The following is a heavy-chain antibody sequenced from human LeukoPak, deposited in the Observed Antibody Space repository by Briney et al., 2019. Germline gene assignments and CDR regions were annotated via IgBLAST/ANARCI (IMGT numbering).Heavy chain of an antibody. CDR3: AKTIPFWYFDL. CDR2: ISGSGGST. D-gene: IGHD5-24*01. Sequence: GESLRLSCAASGFTFSNYAMSWVRQAPGKGLEWVSAISGSGGSTYYADSVKGRFTISRDNSKNTLYLQMNSLRAEDTAMYYCAKTIPFWYFDLWGRGTLVTVSS. CDR1: GFTFSNYA. J-gene: IGHJ2*01. V-gene: IGHV3-23*01.